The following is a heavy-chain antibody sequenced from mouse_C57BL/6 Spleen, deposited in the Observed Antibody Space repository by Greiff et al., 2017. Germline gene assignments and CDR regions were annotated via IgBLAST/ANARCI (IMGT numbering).Heavy chain of an antibody. D-gene: IGHD4-1*01. CDR2: INYDGSST. CDR3: ARGGTGSFDY. CDR1: GFTFSDYY. Sequence: DVKLVESEGGLVQPGSSLKLSCTASGFTFSDYYMAWVRQVPEKGLEWVANINYDGSSTYYLDSLKSRFIISRDNAKNILYLQMSSLKSEDTATXYCARGGTGSFDYWGQGTTLTVSS. V-gene: IGHV5-16*01. J-gene: IGHJ2*01.